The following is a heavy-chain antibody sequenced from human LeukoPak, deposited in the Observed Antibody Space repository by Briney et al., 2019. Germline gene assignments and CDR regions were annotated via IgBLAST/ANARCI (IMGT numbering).Heavy chain of an antibody. CDR3: ARDRYSSGSSDY. CDR2: ISYDGSNK. D-gene: IGHD6-19*01. J-gene: IGHJ4*02. Sequence: GVSLRLSCSASGFTFSSYAMQWVRQAPGKGREWVAVISYDGSNKYYAHSVKGRFTISRDNSKNTLYLQMNSLRAEDTAVYYCARDRYSSGSSDYWGQGTLVTVSS. CDR1: GFTFSSYA. V-gene: IGHV3-30*04.